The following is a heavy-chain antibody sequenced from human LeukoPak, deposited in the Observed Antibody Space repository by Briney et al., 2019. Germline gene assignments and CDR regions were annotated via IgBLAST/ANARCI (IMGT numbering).Heavy chain of an antibody. CDR2: IRYDGSHK. Sequence: GGSLRLSCAASGFTFNSYGMHWVRQAPGKGLEWVTFIRYDGSHKYYADSVKGRFTISRDNSKNTLYLQMNSLRVEDTAVYYCAKDRPVGIVGAAAGFDYWGQGTLVTVSS. CDR3: AKDRPVGIVGAAAGFDY. D-gene: IGHD1-26*01. J-gene: IGHJ4*02. CDR1: GFTFNSYG. V-gene: IGHV3-30*02.